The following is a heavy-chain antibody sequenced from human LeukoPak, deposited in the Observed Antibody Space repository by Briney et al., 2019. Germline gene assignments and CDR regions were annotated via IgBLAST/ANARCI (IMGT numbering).Heavy chain of an antibody. D-gene: IGHD6-19*01. CDR1: GGTFSSYA. CDR3: ARSIAVAGTKTDY. CDR2: IIPILGIA. J-gene: IGHJ4*02. Sequence: GASVKVSCKASGGTFSSYAISWVRQAPGQGLEWMGRIIPILGIANYAQKFQGRVTITADKSTSTAYMELSSLRSEDTAVYYCARSIAVAGTKTDYWGQGTLVTVSS. V-gene: IGHV1-69*04.